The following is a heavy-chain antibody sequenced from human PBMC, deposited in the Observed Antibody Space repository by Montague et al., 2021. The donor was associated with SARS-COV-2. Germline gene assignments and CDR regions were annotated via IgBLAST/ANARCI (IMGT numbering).Heavy chain of an antibody. CDR2: IFHSGTI. CDR1: GDSISTSTW. Sequence: SETLSLTCRVSGDSISTSTWWTWVRQTPGKGLEWIGEIFHSGTINYNPXXKSRVSISVDKSNNQFSLRLSSLIAADTAVYYCATLSGRTAAGTRDYFGLDVRGQGTTIVVSS. J-gene: IGHJ6*02. V-gene: IGHV4-4*02. D-gene: IGHD6-13*01. CDR3: ATLSGRTAAGTRDYFGLDV.